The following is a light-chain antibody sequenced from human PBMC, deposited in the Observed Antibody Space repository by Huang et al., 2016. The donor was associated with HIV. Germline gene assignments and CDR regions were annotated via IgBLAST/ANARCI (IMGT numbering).Light chain of an antibody. CDR2: AAS. CDR1: QGIGND. CDR3: LQDYNDPHT. V-gene: IGKV1-6*01. J-gene: IGKJ2*01. Sequence: AIQMTQSPSSLSAFVGDRVTITCRASQGIGNDLGWYKQKPGKAPKRLISAASNLQRGVPSRFSGSGSGTDFTLTINSLQPEDFATYFCLQDYNDPHTFGQGTKLEIK.